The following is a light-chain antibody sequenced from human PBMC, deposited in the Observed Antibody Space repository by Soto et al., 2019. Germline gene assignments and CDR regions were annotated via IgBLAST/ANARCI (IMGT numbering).Light chain of an antibody. CDR3: CSYGFAGSDYLV. Sequence: QSALTQPPSASGSPGQSVTISCTGASSDVGGNDYVSWYQHHPGKVPKLMIFEVNKRPSGVPHRFSGSKSSNTASLTVSGLQAEDEADYYCCSYGFAGSDYLVFGGGTKLTVL. CDR2: EVN. J-gene: IGLJ3*02. V-gene: IGLV2-8*01. CDR1: SSDVGGNDY.